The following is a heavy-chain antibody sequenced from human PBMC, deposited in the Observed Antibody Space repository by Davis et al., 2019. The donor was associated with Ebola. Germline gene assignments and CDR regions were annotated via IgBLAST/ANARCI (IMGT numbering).Heavy chain of an antibody. J-gene: IGHJ4*02. D-gene: IGHD2-21*01. CDR2: INPNNGNT. V-gene: IGHV1-46*01. CDR3: MREGDDY. Sequence: ASVKVSCKVSGYILTELSIHWVRQAPGQGLEWMGIINPNNGNTSYAQNFQGRVTMTSDTSTSTVYMELSSLKSEDTAIFYCMREGDDYWGQGTLVIVSS. CDR1: GYILTELS.